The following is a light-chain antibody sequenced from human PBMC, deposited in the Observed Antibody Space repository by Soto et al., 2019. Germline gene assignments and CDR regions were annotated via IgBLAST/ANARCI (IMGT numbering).Light chain of an antibody. V-gene: IGKV3-20*01. CDR2: GAS. CDR3: QVYGSSPKT. Sequence: IVMTQSPATLSVSPGERATLSCRASQSVGSNLAWYPQTPGQAPRLLIYGASSRETGIPERFSGSGAGPECTRTISRLEPEDVEVDVCQVYGSSPKTFGQGTKV. J-gene: IGKJ1*01. CDR1: QSVGSN.